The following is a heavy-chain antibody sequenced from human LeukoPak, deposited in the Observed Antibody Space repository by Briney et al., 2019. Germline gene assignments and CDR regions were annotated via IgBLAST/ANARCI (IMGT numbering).Heavy chain of an antibody. CDR3: ARAEYCSSTSCYITSGVFDP. V-gene: IGHV4-30-4*01. CDR1: GGSISSGDYY. CDR2: IYYSGST. J-gene: IGHJ5*02. D-gene: IGHD2-2*02. Sequence: SQTLSLTCTVSGGSISSGDYYWSWIRQLPGKGLEWIGYIYYSGSTYYNPSLKSRVTISVDTSKNQFSLKLSSVTAADTAVYYCARAEYCSSTSCYITSGVFDPWGQGTLVTVSS.